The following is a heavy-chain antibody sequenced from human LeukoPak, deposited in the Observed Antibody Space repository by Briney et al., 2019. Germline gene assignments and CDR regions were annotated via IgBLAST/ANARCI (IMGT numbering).Heavy chain of an antibody. D-gene: IGHD3-22*01. CDR3: AKSESGYYYDSSGVLDY. Sequence: PSETLSLTCTVSGGSISSSSYYWGWIRQPPGKGLEWIGSIYYSGSTYYNPSLKSRVTISVDTSKNQFSLKLSSVTAADTAVYYCAKSESGYYYDSSGVLDYWGQGTLVTVS. CDR2: IYYSGST. V-gene: IGHV4-39*01. J-gene: IGHJ4*02. CDR1: GGSISSSSYY.